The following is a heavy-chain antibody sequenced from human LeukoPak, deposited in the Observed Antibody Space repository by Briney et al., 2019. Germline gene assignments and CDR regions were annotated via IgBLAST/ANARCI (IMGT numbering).Heavy chain of an antibody. D-gene: IGHD5-18*01. CDR1: GFNFNTFG. Sequence: PGGSLRLSCVASGFNFNTFGMHWVRQAPGKGPEWVALISFDGRDKYYGDSVKGRFTVSRDNSKNSIYLQMSRLRTEDTAVYYCAKPGPHGYVGLSWLDPWGQGTLVIVSS. V-gene: IGHV3-30*18. CDR2: ISFDGRDK. J-gene: IGHJ5*02. CDR3: AKPGPHGYVGLSWLDP.